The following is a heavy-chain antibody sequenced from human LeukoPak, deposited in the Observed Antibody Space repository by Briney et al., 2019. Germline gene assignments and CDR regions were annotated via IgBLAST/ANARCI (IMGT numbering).Heavy chain of an antibody. CDR2: VSDSGGST. J-gene: IGHJ4*02. D-gene: IGHD6-19*01. V-gene: IGHV3-23*01. CDR1: GFTFSSYA. CDR3: AKGKSSSGPPRAFDY. Sequence: PGGSLRLSCAASGFTFSSYAMSWVRQAPGKGLEWVSGVSDSGGSTYYADSVKGRFTISRDNSKNTLYLQMNTLRVEDTAVYYCAKGKSSSGPPRAFDYWAREPWSPSPQ.